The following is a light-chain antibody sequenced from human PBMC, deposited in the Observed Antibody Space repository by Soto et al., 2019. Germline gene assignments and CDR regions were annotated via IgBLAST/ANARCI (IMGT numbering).Light chain of an antibody. CDR1: QSVSSN. CDR3: QQYNNWPWT. V-gene: IGKV3-15*01. Sequence: EIVMTQSPATLSVSPGERATLSCRASQSVSSNLAWYQQKPGQAPRLLIYGASTRATVIPARFSGSGSGTEFTLTISSLQSEYFAVYYCQQYNNWPWTFGQGTKVEIK. CDR2: GAS. J-gene: IGKJ1*01.